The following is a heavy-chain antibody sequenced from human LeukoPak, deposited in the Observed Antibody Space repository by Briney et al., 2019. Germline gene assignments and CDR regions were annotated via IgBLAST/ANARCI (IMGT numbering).Heavy chain of an antibody. CDR1: GDSISSADYY. D-gene: IGHD1-26*01. V-gene: IGHV4-30-4*08. J-gene: IGHJ4*02. Sequence: SETLSLTCTVSGDSISSADYYWSWIRQPPGKGLEWIGYIYYSGSTYYSPSLKSRVIISADTSKNQFSLKLSSVTAADTAVYYCARVKYSGSYYGVDYWGQGTLVTVSS. CDR2: IYYSGST. CDR3: ARVKYSGSYYGVDY.